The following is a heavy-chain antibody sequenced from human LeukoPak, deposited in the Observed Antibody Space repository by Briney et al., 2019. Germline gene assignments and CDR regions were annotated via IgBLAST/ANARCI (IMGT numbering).Heavy chain of an antibody. CDR2: INWNGGST. Sequence: GGSLRLSCAASGFTFSSYSMNWVRQAPGKGLEWVSGINWNGGSTGYADSVKGRFTISRDNAKNSLFLQMNSLRVEDTALYYCARGGISIFGVVIYMDVWGKGTTVTVSS. CDR3: ARGGISIFGVVIYMDV. D-gene: IGHD3-3*01. CDR1: GFTFSSYS. V-gene: IGHV3-20*04. J-gene: IGHJ6*03.